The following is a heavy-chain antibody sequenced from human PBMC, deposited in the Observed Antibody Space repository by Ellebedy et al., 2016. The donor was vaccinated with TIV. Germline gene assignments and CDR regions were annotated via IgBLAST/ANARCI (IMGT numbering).Heavy chain of an antibody. CDR3: AKYGDYGQVDY. D-gene: IGHD4-17*01. CDR2: IYYSGST. CDR1: GGSISSYY. J-gene: IGHJ4*02. V-gene: IGHV4-59*08. Sequence: SETLSLXXTVSGGSISSYYWSWIRQPPGKGLEWIGYIYYSGSTNYNPSLKSRVTISVDTSKNQFSLKLSSVTAADTAVYYCAKYGDYGQVDYWGQGTLVTVSS.